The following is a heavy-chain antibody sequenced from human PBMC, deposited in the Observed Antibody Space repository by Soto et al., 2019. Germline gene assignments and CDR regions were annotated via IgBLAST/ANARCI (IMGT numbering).Heavy chain of an antibody. J-gene: IGHJ6*02. Sequence: QVQLVQSGAEVKKPGVSVKVSCKVSGYTLTELSMHWVRQAPGKGLEWMGGFDPEEGETIYAQKFQGRVTMTEDTSTETAYMELSSLRSEDTAVYYCAPEVAAVPAAMADEPYYYGMDVWGQGTTVTVSS. CDR1: GYTLTELS. V-gene: IGHV1-24*01. CDR3: APEVAAVPAAMADEPYYYGMDV. D-gene: IGHD2-2*01. CDR2: FDPEEGET.